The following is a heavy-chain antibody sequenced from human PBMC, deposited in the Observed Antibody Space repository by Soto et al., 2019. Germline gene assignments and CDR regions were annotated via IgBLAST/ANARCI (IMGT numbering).Heavy chain of an antibody. CDR2: VYYSGTT. J-gene: IGHJ4*02. V-gene: IGHV4-59*01. Sequence: QVLLQESGPGLVQPSETLSLTCTVSGGSMNYYYWSWIRQSPGKGLEWIGYVYYSGTTYYNPSLQGRVTLSIDTTQNQFSLKLRSVTAADSAIYYGAGAGRSWRYFFDSWGRGTLVTVSS. CDR3: AGAGRSWRYFFDS. D-gene: IGHD6-13*01. CDR1: GGSMNYYY.